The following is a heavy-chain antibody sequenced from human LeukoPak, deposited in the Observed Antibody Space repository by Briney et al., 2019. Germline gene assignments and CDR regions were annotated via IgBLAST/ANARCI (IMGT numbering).Heavy chain of an antibody. CDR3: ARDVRYFDWLNFDY. CDR1: GFTFSSYW. V-gene: IGHV3-74*01. Sequence: GGSLRLSCAASGFTFSSYWMHWVRQAPGKGLVWVSRINSDGSNTAYADSVKGQFTISRDNAKNTVYLQMNSLRAEDTAVYYCARDVRYFDWLNFDYWGQGILVTVSS. CDR2: INSDGSNT. J-gene: IGHJ4*02. D-gene: IGHD3-9*01.